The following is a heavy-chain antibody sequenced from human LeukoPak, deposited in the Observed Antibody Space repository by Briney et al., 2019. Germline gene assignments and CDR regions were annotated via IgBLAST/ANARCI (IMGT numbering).Heavy chain of an antibody. D-gene: IGHD3-22*01. J-gene: IGHJ4*02. V-gene: IGHV1-2*02. CDR1: GYTFTGYY. Sequence: GASVKVSCKASGYTFTGYYMHWVRQAPGQGLEWMGWINPNSGGTNYAQKFQGRVTMTRDTSTSTAYMELSRLRSDDTAVYYCARVPNRSYYDSSGYYPYWGQGTLVTVSS. CDR2: INPNSGGT. CDR3: ARVPNRSYYDSSGYYPY.